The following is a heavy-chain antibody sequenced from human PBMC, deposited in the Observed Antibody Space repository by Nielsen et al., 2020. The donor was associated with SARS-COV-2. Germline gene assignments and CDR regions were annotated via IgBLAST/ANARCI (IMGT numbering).Heavy chain of an antibody. CDR1: GFTFTSSA. D-gene: IGHD6-6*01. J-gene: IGHJ6*02. V-gene: IGHV1-58*01. Sequence: SVKVSSKASGFTFTSSAVQWVRQARGQRLEWIGWIVVGSGNTNYAQKFQERVTITRDMSTSTAYMELSSLRSDDTAVYYCAADTHSRPSSSSLGRYYYYYGMDVWGQGTTVTVSS. CDR2: IVVGSGNT. CDR3: AADTHSRPSSSSLGRYYYYYGMDV.